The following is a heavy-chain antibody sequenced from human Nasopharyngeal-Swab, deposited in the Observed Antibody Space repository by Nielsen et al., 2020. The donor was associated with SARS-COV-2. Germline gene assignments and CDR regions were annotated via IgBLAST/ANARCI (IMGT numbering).Heavy chain of an antibody. CDR2: IKQDGSEK. V-gene: IGHV3-7*01. Sequence: GGSLRLSCAASRFTFSSYWMSWVRQAPGKGLEWVANIKQDGSEKYYVDSVKGRFTISRDNAKNSLYLQMNSLRAEDTAVYYCARTGGSSWYFDYWGQGTLVTVSS. CDR1: RFTFSSYW. D-gene: IGHD6-13*01. CDR3: ARTGGSSWYFDY. J-gene: IGHJ4*02.